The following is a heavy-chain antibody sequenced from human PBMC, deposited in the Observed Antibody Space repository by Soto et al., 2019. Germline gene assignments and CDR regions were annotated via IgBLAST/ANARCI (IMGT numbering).Heavy chain of an antibody. CDR2: VYNSGSI. D-gene: IGHD2-2*01. Sequence: QVQLQESGPGLVKPSETLSLTCTVSGGSISNHYWNWLRQPPGRGLEWIGCVYNSGSIIYNPSLESRVTISVDTSKNQFSLSLSSVTAADTAVYYCAKRTISDSTSGPYNWLDPWGQGALVTVSS. CDR1: GGSISNHY. V-gene: IGHV4-59*08. J-gene: IGHJ5*02. CDR3: AKRTISDSTSGPYNWLDP.